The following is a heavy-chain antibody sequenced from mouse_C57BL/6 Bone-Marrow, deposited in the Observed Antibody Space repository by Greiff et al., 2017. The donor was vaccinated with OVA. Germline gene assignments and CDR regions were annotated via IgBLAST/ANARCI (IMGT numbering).Heavy chain of an antibody. CDR2: IDPSDSYT. CDR1: GYTFTSYW. Sequence: KESCKASGYTFTSYWMQWVKQRPGQGLEWIGEIDPSDSYTNYNQKFKGKATLTVDTSSSTAYMQLSSLTSEDSAVYYCARDSSGYVGYWGQGTTLTVSS. CDR3: ARDSSGYVGY. V-gene: IGHV1-50*01. D-gene: IGHD3-2*02. J-gene: IGHJ2*01.